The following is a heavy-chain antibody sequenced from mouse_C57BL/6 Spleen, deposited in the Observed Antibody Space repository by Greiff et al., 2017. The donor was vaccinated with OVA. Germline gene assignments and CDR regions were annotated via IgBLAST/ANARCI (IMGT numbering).Heavy chain of an antibody. Sequence: QVQLQQPGAELVRPGSSVKLSCKASGYTFTSYWMHWVKQRPIQGLEWIGNIDPSDSETHYNQKFKDKATLTVDKSSSTAYMQLSSLTSEDSAVYYCARRGFITGYFDVWGTGTTVTVSS. CDR1: GYTFTSYW. CDR2: IDPSDSET. CDR3: ARRGFITGYFDV. D-gene: IGHD1-1*01. V-gene: IGHV1-52*01. J-gene: IGHJ1*03.